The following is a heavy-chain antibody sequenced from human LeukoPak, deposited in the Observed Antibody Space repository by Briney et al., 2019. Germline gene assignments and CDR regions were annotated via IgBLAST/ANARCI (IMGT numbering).Heavy chain of an antibody. V-gene: IGHV4-34*01. CDR1: GGSFSGYY. J-gene: IGHJ4*02. CDR2: INHSGST. D-gene: IGHD6-13*01. CDR3: ARGQIAAYY. Sequence: SETLSLTCAVYGGSFSGYYWSWIRQPPGKGLEWIGEINHSGSTNYNPSLKSRVTISVDTSKNQFSLKLSSVTAGDTAVYYCARGQIAAYYWGQGTLVTVSS.